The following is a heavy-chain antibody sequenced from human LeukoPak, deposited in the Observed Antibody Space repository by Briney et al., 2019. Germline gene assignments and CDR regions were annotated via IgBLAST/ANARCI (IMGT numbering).Heavy chain of an antibody. CDR1: AASISSSSYD. CDR3: ASNTGAVFDY. CDR2: VYYTGST. V-gene: IGHV4-61*05. Sequence: SQTLSLTCTVAAASISSSSYDWGWLRQPPGKGLEWIGYVYYTGSTEYNPSLRSRVTISLEMSKHQFSLDLTSVTAADTAVYYCASNTGAVFDYWGQGALVTVSS. J-gene: IGHJ4*02. D-gene: IGHD7-27*01.